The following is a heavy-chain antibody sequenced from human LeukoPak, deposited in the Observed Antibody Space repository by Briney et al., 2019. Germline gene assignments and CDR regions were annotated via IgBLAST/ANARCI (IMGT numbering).Heavy chain of an antibody. CDR1: GFIFGSDW. J-gene: IGHJ4*02. D-gene: IGHD5-12*01. CDR3: AGDHSGYGD. V-gene: IGHV3-7*04. CDR2: INGDASEK. Sequence: GGSLRLSCAASGFIFGSDWMSWVRQAPGKGLEWVANINGDASEKNYVDSVRGRFTISRDNVKNSLYLQMNGLRAEDTAVYYCAGDHSGYGDWGQGTLVTVSS.